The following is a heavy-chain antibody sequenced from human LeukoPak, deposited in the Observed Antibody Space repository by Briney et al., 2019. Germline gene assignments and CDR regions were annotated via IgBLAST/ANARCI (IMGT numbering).Heavy chain of an antibody. CDR3: VKDQGECPGSRCYLRFLEY. V-gene: IGHV3-30*02. Sequence: GGSLRLSCAASGFNFSICGMHWVRQAPGKGLEWVTFVRYDQSATVYADSVQGRFAISRDNSKNTVYLQMNSLRVGDTALYFCVKDQGECPGSRCYLRFLEYWGQGTLVIVSS. CDR2: VRYDQSAT. D-gene: IGHD3-3*01. CDR1: GFNFSICG. J-gene: IGHJ4*02.